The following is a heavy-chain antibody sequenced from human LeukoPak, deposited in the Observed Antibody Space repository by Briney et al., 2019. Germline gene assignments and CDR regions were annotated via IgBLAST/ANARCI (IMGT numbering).Heavy chain of an antibody. D-gene: IGHD4-17*01. CDR2: ISYDGSNK. CDR1: GFTFSSYA. CDR3: ARSLPMTTVSNFDY. Sequence: GGSLRLSCAASGFTFSSYAMHWVRQAPGKGLEWVAVISYDGSNKYYADSVKGRFTISRDNSKNPLYLQMNSLRAEDTAVYYCARSLPMTTVSNFDYWGQGTLVTVSS. V-gene: IGHV3-30-3*01. J-gene: IGHJ4*02.